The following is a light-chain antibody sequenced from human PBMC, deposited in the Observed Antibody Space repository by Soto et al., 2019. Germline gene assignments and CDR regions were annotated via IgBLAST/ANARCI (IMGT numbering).Light chain of an antibody. V-gene: IGLV2-8*01. CDR1: SSDVGGYNY. CDR2: EVS. Sequence: QSALTQPPSASGSPGQSFTIYCPGNSSDVGGYNYVSWYQQHPGKAPKLMIYEVSKRPSGVPDRFSGSKSGNTESLAVSGLQAEDEADYYCSSYAGSKYVFGTGTKVTVL. CDR3: SSYAGSKYV. J-gene: IGLJ1*01.